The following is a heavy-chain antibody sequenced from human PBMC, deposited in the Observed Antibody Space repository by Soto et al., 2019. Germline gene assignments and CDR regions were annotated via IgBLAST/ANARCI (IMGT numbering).Heavy chain of an antibody. CDR2: ISAYNGNT. CDR1: GYTFTSYG. D-gene: IGHD3-22*01. J-gene: IGHJ4*02. Sequence: ASVKVSCKASGYTFTSYGISWVRQAPGQGLEWMGWISAYNGNTNYAQKLQGRVTMTTDTSTSTAYMELRSLRSDDTAVYYCVRDLTMIVVVNPREYYFDYWGQGTLVTVSS. V-gene: IGHV1-18*01. CDR3: VRDLTMIVVVNPREYYFDY.